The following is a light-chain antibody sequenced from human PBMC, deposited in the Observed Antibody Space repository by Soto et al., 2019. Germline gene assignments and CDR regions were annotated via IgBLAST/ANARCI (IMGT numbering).Light chain of an antibody. J-gene: IGLJ3*02. V-gene: IGLV2-23*02. CDR3: CSYAGSSTW. CDR1: SSDVGSYNL. Sequence: QSVLTQPASVSGSPGQSITISCTGTSSDVGSYNLVSWYQQHPGKAPKLMIYEVSKRPSGVSNRFSGSKSGNTASLTISGLQAEDEADYYCCSYAGSSTWFGGGTKLTVL. CDR2: EVS.